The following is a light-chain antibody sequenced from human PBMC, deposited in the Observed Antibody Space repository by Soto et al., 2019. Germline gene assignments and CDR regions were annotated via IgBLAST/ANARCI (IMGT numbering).Light chain of an antibody. CDR1: SSNIEDNY. V-gene: IGLV1-51*01. J-gene: IGLJ2*01. CDR2: DNN. CDR3: GAWDSSLSAEV. Sequence: QSVLTQPPSVSAAPGQKVTISCSGSSSNIEDNYVSWYQHLPGTAPKLLIYDNNKRPSGIPDRFSGSRSGTSATLGITGLQTGDEADYYCGAWDSSLSAEVFGEGTKLTVL.